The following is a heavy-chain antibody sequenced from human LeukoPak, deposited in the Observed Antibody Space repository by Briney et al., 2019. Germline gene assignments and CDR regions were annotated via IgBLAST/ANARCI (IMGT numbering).Heavy chain of an antibody. Sequence: SETLSLTCTVSGGSISSSSYYWGWIRQPPGKGLEWIGSIYYSGSTYYNPSLKGRVTISVDTSKNQFSLKLSSVTAADTAVYYCARHKYYYDSSGYYHTEDFQHWGQGTLVTVSS. V-gene: IGHV4-39*01. J-gene: IGHJ1*01. CDR3: ARHKYYYDSSGYYHTEDFQH. CDR1: GGSISSSSYY. CDR2: IYYSGST. D-gene: IGHD3-22*01.